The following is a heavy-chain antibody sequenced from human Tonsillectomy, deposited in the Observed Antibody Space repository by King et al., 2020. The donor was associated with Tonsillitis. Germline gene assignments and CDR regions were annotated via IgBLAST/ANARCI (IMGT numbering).Heavy chain of an antibody. CDR2: IWYDGSNK. D-gene: IGHD6-13*01. CDR3: ARASSSRLHYYYYGMDV. J-gene: IGHJ6*02. CDR1: GFTFSSYG. V-gene: IGHV3-33*01. Sequence: VQLVESGGGVVQPGRSLRLSCAASGFTFSSYGMHWVRQAPGKGLEWVAVIWYDGSNKYYADSVKGRFTISRDNSKNTLYLQMNSLRAEDTAVYYCARASSSRLHYYYYGMDVWGQGTTVTVSS.